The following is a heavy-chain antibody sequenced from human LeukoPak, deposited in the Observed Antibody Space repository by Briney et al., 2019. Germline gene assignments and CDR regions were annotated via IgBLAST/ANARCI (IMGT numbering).Heavy chain of an antibody. CDR3: ARGRDSSSPWEYYYYMDV. J-gene: IGHJ6*03. CDR2: IIPIFGTA. D-gene: IGHD6-6*01. V-gene: IGHV1-69*01. CDR1: GGTFSSYA. Sequence: ASVKVSCKASGGTFSSYAISWVRQAPGQGLEWMGGIIPIFGTANYAQKFQGRVTITADESTSTAYMELSSLRSEDTAVYYCARGRDSSSPWEYYYYMDVWGKGTTVTVSS.